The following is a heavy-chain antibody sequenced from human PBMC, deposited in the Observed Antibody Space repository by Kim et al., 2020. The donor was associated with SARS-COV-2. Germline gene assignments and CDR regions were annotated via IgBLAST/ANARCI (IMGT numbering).Heavy chain of an antibody. D-gene: IGHD3-22*01. J-gene: IGHJ4*02. Sequence: SETLSLTCTVSGGSISSSSYYWGWIRQPPGKGLEWIGSIYYSGSTYYNPSLKSRVTISVDTSKNQFSLKLSSVTAADTAVYYCARLRYYDSSGYYCPCRYFDYWGQGTLVTVSS. CDR2: IYYSGST. CDR1: GGSISSSSYY. V-gene: IGHV4-39*07. CDR3: ARLRYYDSSGYYCPCRYFDY.